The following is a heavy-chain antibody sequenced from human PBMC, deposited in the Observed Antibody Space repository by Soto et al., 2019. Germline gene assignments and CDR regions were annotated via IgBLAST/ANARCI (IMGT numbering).Heavy chain of an antibody. CDR2: IYYSGST. CDR1: GGSISSYY. CDR3: ARGYRNGGPFHYYYMDV. J-gene: IGHJ6*03. D-gene: IGHD1-1*01. V-gene: IGHV4-59*01. Sequence: PSETLSLTCTVSGGSISSYYWSWIRQPPGKGLEWIGYIYYSGSTNYNPSLKSRVTISVDTSKNQFSLKLSSVTAADTAVYYCARGYRNGGPFHYYYMDVWGKGTTVTVSS.